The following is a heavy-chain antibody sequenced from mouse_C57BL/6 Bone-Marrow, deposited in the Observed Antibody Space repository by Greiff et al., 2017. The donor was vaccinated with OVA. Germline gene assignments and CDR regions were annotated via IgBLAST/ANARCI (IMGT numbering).Heavy chain of an antibody. CDR1: GFNFKDDY. J-gene: IGHJ2*01. CDR2: IDPENGDT. V-gene: IGHV14-4*01. D-gene: IGHD1-1*01. CDR3: TTDYYGSSYPPDY. Sequence: EVQLQQSGAELVRPGASVKLSCTASGFNFKDDYMHWVKQSPEQGLEWIGWIDPENGDTEYASKFQGTATITAETSSNTAYLQHSSLTTEDAAVFYYTTDYYGSSYPPDYWGQGTTLTVSS.